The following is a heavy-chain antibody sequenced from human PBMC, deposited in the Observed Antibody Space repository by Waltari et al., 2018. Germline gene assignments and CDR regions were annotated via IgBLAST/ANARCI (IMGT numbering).Heavy chain of an antibody. CDR2: IYYSGST. D-gene: IGHD3-3*01. CDR3: ARVRYYDFWSTDNWFDP. V-gene: IGHV4-59*01. Sequence: QVQLQESGPGLVKPSETLSLTCTVSGGPISSYYWSWTRQPPGKGLEWIGYIYYSGSTNYNPTLKSRVTISVDTSKNQFSLKLSSVTAADTAVYYCARVRYYDFWSTDNWFDPWGQGTLVTVSS. CDR1: GGPISSYY. J-gene: IGHJ5*02.